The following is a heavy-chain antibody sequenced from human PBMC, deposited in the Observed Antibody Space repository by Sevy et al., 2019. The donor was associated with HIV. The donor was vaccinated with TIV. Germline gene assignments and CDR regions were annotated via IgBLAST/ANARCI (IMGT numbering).Heavy chain of an antibody. V-gene: IGHV3-21*01. D-gene: IGHD3-3*01. CDR3: ARVGSAYYDY. Sequence: GGSLRLSCAASGFTFSSYSMNWVRQAPGKGLEWVSSISSSSSYIYYADAVKGRFTISRDNAKNSLYLQMNSLRAEDTAVYYCARVGSAYYDYWGQGTLVTVSS. J-gene: IGHJ4*02. CDR1: GFTFSSYS. CDR2: ISSSSSYI.